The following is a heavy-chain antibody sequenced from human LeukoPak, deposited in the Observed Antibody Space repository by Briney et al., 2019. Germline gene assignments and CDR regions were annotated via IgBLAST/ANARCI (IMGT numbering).Heavy chain of an antibody. Sequence: GGSLRLSCAASGFTFDDYAMSWVRQAPGKGLEWVAGINWNGGSTGYADSVKGRFTISRDNAKNSLYLQMNSLRAEDTALYYCAREATRTMVRGDLTGYWGQGTLVTVSS. CDR2: INWNGGST. J-gene: IGHJ4*02. D-gene: IGHD3-10*01. CDR1: GFTFDDYA. CDR3: AREATRTMVRGDLTGY. V-gene: IGHV3-20*04.